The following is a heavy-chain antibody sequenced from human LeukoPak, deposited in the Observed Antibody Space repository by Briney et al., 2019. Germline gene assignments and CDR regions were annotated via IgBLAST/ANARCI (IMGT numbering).Heavy chain of an antibody. CDR3: ARLRYFDWLSQGEGPYYFDH. J-gene: IGHJ4*02. Sequence: PSGTLSLTCAVSGDSISSTNWWSWVRQPPGKGPEWIGEIYHSGNTNYNPSLKSRVTISVDTSRNQFSLRLSSVTAADTAVYYCARLRYFDWLSQGEGPYYFDHWGQGTLVTVSS. V-gene: IGHV4-4*02. CDR2: IYHSGNT. D-gene: IGHD3-9*01. CDR1: GDSISSTNW.